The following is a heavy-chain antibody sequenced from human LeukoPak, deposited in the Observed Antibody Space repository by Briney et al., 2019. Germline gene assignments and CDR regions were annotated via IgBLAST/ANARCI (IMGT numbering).Heavy chain of an antibody. Sequence: GGSLRLSCAASGFPFSDYYMSWIRQAPGKGLEWVSHISSPGTTTLYPDSVKGRFTISRDNAKNSLHLQMNTVRADDTAAYYCATGKVGPYYYYMDVWGKGTTVT. V-gene: IGHV3-11*04. CDR2: ISSPGTTT. D-gene: IGHD1-26*01. CDR1: GFPFSDYY. CDR3: ATGKVGPYYYYMDV. J-gene: IGHJ6*03.